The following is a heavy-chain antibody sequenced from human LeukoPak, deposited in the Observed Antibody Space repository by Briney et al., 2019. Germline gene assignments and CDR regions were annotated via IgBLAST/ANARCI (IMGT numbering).Heavy chain of an antibody. CDR3: AFSYYYGSGSYFPVDAFDI. CDR1: GFTFSSYS. Sequence: GGSLRLSCAASGFTFSSYSMNWVRQAPGKGLEWVSSISSSSSYIYYADSVKGRFTISRDNAKNSLYLQMNSLRAEDTAVYYCAFSYYYGSGSYFPVDAFDIWGQGTMVTVSS. D-gene: IGHD3-10*01. J-gene: IGHJ3*02. CDR2: ISSSSSYI. V-gene: IGHV3-21*01.